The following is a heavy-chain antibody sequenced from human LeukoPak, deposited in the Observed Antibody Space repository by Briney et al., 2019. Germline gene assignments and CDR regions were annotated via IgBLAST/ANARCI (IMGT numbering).Heavy chain of an antibody. CDR3: AKDMALVVVTDNGMDV. V-gene: IGHV3-23*01. D-gene: IGHD2-21*02. J-gene: IGHJ6*02. CDR2: ISGSGGST. CDR1: GFTFSSYA. Sequence: GGSLRLSCAASGFTFSSYAMSWVRQAPGKGLEWVSAISGSGGSTYYADSVKGRFTISRDNSKNTLYLQMNSLRVEDTAVYYCAKDMALVVVTDNGMDVWGQGTTVTVSS.